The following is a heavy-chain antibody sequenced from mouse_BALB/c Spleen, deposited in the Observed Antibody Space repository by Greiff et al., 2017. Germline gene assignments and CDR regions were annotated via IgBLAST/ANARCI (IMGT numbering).Heavy chain of an antibody. V-gene: IGHV1-4*01. CDR3: ASMITTDFDY. Sequence: VQLQQSGTVLARPGASVKMSCKASGYTFTSYWMHWVKQRPGQGLEWIGYINPSTGYTEYNQKFKDKATLTADKSSSTAYMQLSSLTSEDSAVYYCASMITTDFDYWGQGTTLTVSS. CDR1: GYTFTSYW. J-gene: IGHJ2*01. CDR2: INPSTGYT. D-gene: IGHD2-4*01.